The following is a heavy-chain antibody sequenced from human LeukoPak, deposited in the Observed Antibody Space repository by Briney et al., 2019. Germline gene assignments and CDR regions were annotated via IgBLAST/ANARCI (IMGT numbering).Heavy chain of an antibody. D-gene: IGHD4-11*01. V-gene: IGHV4-59*01. CDR3: ARVYSNYPRGRYYYYYMDV. Sequence: PSETLSLTCTVSGGSISSYYWSWIRQPPGKGLEWIGYIYYSGSTNYNPSLKSRVTISVDTPKNQFSLKLSSVTAADTAVYYCARVYSNYPRGRYYYYYMDVWGKGTTVTVSS. J-gene: IGHJ6*03. CDR1: GGSISSYY. CDR2: IYYSGST.